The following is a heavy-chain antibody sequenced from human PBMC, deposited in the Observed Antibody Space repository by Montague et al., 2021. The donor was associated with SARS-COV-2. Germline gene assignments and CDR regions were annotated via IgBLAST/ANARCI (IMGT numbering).Heavy chain of an antibody. J-gene: IGHJ4*02. Sequence: SVKVSCKASGYIFTSYSIMWVRQAAGQGLEWMGWMNPDSGSTGYSQKFQGRVTLTRDSSRNTAHMDLRSLTSDDTAVYFCARLSGWYSPDYWGQGTLVTVSS. CDR2: MNPDSGST. V-gene: IGHV1-8*01. CDR1: GYIFTSYS. CDR3: ARLSGWYSPDY. D-gene: IGHD6-19*01.